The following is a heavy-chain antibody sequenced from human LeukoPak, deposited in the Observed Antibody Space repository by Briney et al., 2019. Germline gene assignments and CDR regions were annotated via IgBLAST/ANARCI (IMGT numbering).Heavy chain of an antibody. D-gene: IGHD5-18*01. CDR3: ARGRKYTSGYRVTELGSGYSDY. CDR1: ALSLSVYS. Sequence: SQTLSLTCPLYALSLSVYSWSWIRHPPRKGLEWIGEINHSGSTNYNPSPKSRVTISLATSQTQLSLRLSAVNPAAPAVYYCARGRKYTSGYRVTELGSGYSDYWGKGTLVTVSS. V-gene: IGHV4-34*01. CDR2: INHSGST. J-gene: IGHJ4*02.